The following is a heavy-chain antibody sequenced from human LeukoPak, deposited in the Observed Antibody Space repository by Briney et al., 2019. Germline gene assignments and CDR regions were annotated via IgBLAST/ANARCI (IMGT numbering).Heavy chain of an antibody. Sequence: GGSLRLSCAASRFTVSSNYMSWVRQAPGKGLEWVSVIYSGGSTYYADSVKGRFTISRDNAKNSLYLQMNSLRAEDTAVYYCARGREPGRYCSSTSCYRDLGGLYYYYYYMDVWGKGTTVTVSS. J-gene: IGHJ6*03. CDR3: ARGREPGRYCSSTSCYRDLGGLYYYYYYMDV. D-gene: IGHD2-2*01. CDR2: IYSGGST. V-gene: IGHV3-66*01. CDR1: RFTVSSNY.